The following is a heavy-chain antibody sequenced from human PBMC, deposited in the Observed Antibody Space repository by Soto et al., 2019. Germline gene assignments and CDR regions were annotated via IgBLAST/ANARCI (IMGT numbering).Heavy chain of an antibody. CDR3: AREITGNLNWFDP. CDR1: GGSISSYY. CDR2: IYYSGST. V-gene: IGHV4-59*01. J-gene: IGHJ5*02. D-gene: IGHD1-20*01. Sequence: SETLSLTCTVSGGSISSYYWSWIRQPPGKGLEWIGYIYYSGSTNYNPSLKSRVTISVDTSKNQFSLKLSSVTAADTAVYYCAREITGNLNWFDPWGQGPLGTVS.